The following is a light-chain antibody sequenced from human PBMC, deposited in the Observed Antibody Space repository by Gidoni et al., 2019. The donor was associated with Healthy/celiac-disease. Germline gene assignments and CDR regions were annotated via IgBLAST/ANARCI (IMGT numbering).Light chain of an antibody. Sequence: QSALTPPASESGSPGQSITISCTGTSSDVGSYNLVSWYQQHPGKAPKLMIYEGSKRPSGVSNRFSGSKSGNTASLTISGLQAEDEADYYCCSYAGSSTSYVVFGGGTKLTVL. J-gene: IGLJ2*01. CDR2: EGS. CDR1: SSDVGSYNL. V-gene: IGLV2-23*01. CDR3: CSYAGSSTSYVV.